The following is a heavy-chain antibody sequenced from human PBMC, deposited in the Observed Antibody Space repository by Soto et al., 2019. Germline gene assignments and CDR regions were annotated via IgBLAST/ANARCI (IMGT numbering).Heavy chain of an antibody. J-gene: IGHJ4*02. CDR1: GFIFSDYA. D-gene: IGHD6-19*01. V-gene: IGHV3-23*01. CDR2: ISDGGTRT. CDR3: AKEVAGVN. Sequence: EVQLLESGGDSVQPGGSLRLSCVASGFIFSDYAMSWVRQAPGKGLEWVSAISDGGTRTYYADSVKGRFIISRDNSKKTLYLQRSSLRVEDTAVYYCAKEVAGVNWGQGTLVIVSS.